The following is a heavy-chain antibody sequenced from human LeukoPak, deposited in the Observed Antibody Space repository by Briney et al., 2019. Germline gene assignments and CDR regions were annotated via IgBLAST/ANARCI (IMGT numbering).Heavy chain of an antibody. CDR1: GGSISSYY. D-gene: IGHD6-13*01. V-gene: IGHV4-59*01. Sequence: SETLSLTCTVSGGSISSYYWSWIRQPPGKGLEWIGYIYYSGSTNHNPSLKSRVTISVDTSKNQFSLKLSSVTAADTAVYYCARVDGYSSSWYVDYWGQGTLVTVSS. J-gene: IGHJ4*02. CDR3: ARVDGYSSSWYVDY. CDR2: IYYSGST.